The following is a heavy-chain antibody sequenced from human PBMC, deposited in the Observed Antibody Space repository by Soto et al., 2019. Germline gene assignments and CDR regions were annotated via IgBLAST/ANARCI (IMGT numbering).Heavy chain of an antibody. CDR2: IYPGDSDT. CDR3: ARIIMITFGGVIALDAFDI. CDR1: GYSFTSYW. D-gene: IGHD3-16*02. J-gene: IGHJ3*02. V-gene: IGHV5-51*01. Sequence: GESLKISCKGSGYSFTSYWIGWVRQMPGKGLEWMGIIYPGDSDTRYSPSFQGQVTISADKSISTAYLQWSSLKASDTAMYYCARIIMITFGGVIALDAFDIWGQGTMVTVSS.